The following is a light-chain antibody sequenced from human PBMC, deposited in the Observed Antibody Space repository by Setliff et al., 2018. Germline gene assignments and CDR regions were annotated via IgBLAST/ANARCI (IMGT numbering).Light chain of an antibody. Sequence: DIQMTQSPSSLSAGVGDRVTITCRASQDIKNFLAWFQQKPGKVPQPLIFDSSSLQSGVSSKFSGSGSGTDFTLTISGLQPEDFATYYCQQYHSYPSTFGQGTRLEIK. CDR3: QQYHSYPST. CDR1: QDIKNF. CDR2: DSS. V-gene: IGKV1-16*02. J-gene: IGKJ5*01.